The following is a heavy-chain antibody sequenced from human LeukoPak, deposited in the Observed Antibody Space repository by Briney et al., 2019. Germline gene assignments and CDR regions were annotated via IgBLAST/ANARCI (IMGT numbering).Heavy chain of an antibody. Sequence: PGGSLRLSGEGSGFTFTTYSMTWVRQAPGNGLEGVSIISSGGRAIVSAYARKGRFTISRDDAKNLLSLDMNSLRAEDTAVYYCARGHTAVTRHFDFWGQGTLVTVSS. CDR1: GFTFTTYS. D-gene: IGHD4-17*01. J-gene: IGHJ4*02. CDR2: ISSGGRAI. CDR3: ARGHTAVTRHFDF. V-gene: IGHV3-21*01.